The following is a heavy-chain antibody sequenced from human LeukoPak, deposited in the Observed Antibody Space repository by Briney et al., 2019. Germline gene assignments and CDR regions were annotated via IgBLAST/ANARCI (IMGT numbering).Heavy chain of an antibody. CDR2: IYYSGST. J-gene: IGHJ4*02. CDR1: GGSISSSSYY. V-gene: IGHV4-39*07. Sequence: SETLSLTCTVSGGSISSSSYYWGWIRQPPGKGLEWIGSIYYSGSTYYNPPLKSRVTISVDKSKNQFSLKLSSVTAADTAVYYCARGGEYYGSGSPFDYWGQGTLVTVSS. CDR3: ARGGEYYGSGSPFDY. D-gene: IGHD3-10*01.